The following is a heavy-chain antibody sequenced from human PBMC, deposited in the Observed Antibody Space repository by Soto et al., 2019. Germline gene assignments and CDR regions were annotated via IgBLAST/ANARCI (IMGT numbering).Heavy chain of an antibody. V-gene: IGHV1-46*01. J-gene: IGHJ4*02. CDR1: GYTFTHYY. Sequence: VSVKVSCKTSGYTFTHYYMPWVRLAPGRGLEWMGVINPGGGYTTYAQKFQGRVTMTRDTSTSTVYMELSSLKSEDTAVYYCGREYFDSRGTPPGDWGQGTLVTVSS. CDR2: INPGGGYT. CDR3: GREYFDSRGTPPGD. D-gene: IGHD3-22*01.